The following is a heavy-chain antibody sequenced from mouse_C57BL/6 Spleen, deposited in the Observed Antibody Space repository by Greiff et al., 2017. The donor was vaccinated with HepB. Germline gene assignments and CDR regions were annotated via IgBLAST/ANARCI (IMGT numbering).Heavy chain of an antibody. D-gene: IGHD1-1*01. CDR2: FYPGSGSI. CDR1: GYTFTEYT. J-gene: IGHJ1*03. Sequence: QVQLQQSGAELVKPGASVKLSCKASGYTFTEYTIHWVKQRSGQGLEWIGWFYPGSGSIKYNEKFKDKATLTADKSSSTVYMELSRLTSEDSAVYFCARHEVYYYGSSYDGYFDVWGTGTTVTVSS. CDR3: ARHEVYYYGSSYDGYFDV. V-gene: IGHV1-62-2*01.